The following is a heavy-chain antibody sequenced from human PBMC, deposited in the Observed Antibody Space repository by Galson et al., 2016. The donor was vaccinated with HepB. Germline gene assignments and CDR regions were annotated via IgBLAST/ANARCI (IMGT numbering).Heavy chain of an antibody. CDR3: ARAKYHYDSSGYYNGGYYSYYMDV. V-gene: IGHV4-4*07. D-gene: IGHD3-22*01. CDR1: GGSISTYY. Sequence: SETLSLTCTVSGGSISTYYWIWMRQSAGKGLECIGRVHRSGTDTYHPSPKSRATLSVDTSKNQFSLKLNSVTAADTAVYFCARAKYHYDSSGYYNGGYYSYYMDVWGKGTTVTVSS. CDR2: VHRSGTD. J-gene: IGHJ6*03.